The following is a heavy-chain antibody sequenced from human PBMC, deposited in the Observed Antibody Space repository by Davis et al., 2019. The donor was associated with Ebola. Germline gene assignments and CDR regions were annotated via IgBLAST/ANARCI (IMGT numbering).Heavy chain of an antibody. Sequence: GESLKISCAASGFIFSDYWMHWVRQAPGQGLVWVSRINGDGTITNYADSVKGRFTISRDNAKNSLYLQMNSLRDEDTAVYYCARDRYGGSYYRAFDIWGQGTMVTVSS. D-gene: IGHD1-26*01. CDR3: ARDRYGGSYYRAFDI. V-gene: IGHV3-74*01. J-gene: IGHJ3*02. CDR2: INGDGTIT. CDR1: GFIFSDYW.